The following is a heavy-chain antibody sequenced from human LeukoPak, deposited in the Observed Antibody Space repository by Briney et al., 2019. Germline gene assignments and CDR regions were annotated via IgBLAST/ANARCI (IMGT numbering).Heavy chain of an antibody. J-gene: IGHJ4*02. V-gene: IGHV4-34*01. D-gene: IGHD6-13*01. Sequence: SETLSLTCAVYGGSFSGYYWGWIRQPPGKGLEWIGEINHSGSTNYNPSLKSRVTISVDTSKNQFSLKLSSVTAADTAVYYCASTYSSSWYLGPQQYYFDYWGQGTLVTVSS. CDR1: GGSFSGYY. CDR3: ASTYSSSWYLGPQQYYFDY. CDR2: INHSGST.